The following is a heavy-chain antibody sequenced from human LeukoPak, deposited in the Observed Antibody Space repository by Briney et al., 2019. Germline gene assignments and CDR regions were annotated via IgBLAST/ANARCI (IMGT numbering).Heavy chain of an antibody. CDR3: ARCRDYDFWSGSAVDY. CDR2: ISYDGTNT. D-gene: IGHD3-3*01. Sequence: GRSLRLSCAASGFIFSSYAMHLVRQAPRKGLEWVGVISYDGTNTDYADSVKGRFTISRDNSKNALYLQMNSLRAEDTAVYYCARCRDYDFWSGSAVDYWGQGTLVTVSS. CDR1: GFIFSSYA. J-gene: IGHJ4*02. V-gene: IGHV3-30-3*01.